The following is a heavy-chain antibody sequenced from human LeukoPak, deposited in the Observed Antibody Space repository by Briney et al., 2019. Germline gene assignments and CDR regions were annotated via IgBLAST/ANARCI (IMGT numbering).Heavy chain of an antibody. Sequence: PGGSLRPSCAASGFTFSSYSMNWVRQAPGKGLEWVSSISSSSSYIYYADSVKGRFTISRDNAKNSLYLQMNSLRAEDTAVYYCARDLGVSWNYWGQGTLVTVSS. J-gene: IGHJ4*02. D-gene: IGHD2/OR15-2a*01. CDR1: GFTFSSYS. CDR2: ISSSSSYI. CDR3: ARDLGVSWNY. V-gene: IGHV3-21*01.